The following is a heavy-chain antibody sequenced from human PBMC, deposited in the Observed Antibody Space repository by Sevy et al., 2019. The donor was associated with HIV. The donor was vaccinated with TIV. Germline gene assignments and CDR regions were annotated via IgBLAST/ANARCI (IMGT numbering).Heavy chain of an antibody. CDR1: GFTFSSYS. D-gene: IGHD6-19*01. V-gene: IGHV3-21*01. J-gene: IGHJ4*02. CDR2: ISSSSSYI. CDR3: ARARTYSSGWYLDY. Sequence: GGSLRLSCAASGFTFSSYSMNWVRQAPGKGLEWVSSISSSSSYIYYAYSVKGRFTISRDNAKNSLYLQMNSLRAEDTAVYYCARARTYSSGWYLDYWGQGTLVTVSS.